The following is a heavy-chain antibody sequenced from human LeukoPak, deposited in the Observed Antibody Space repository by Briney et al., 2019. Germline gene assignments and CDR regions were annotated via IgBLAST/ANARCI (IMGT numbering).Heavy chain of an antibody. CDR3: ARETGRSSSWFRFFDY. CDR1: GFTFSRYW. D-gene: IGHD6-13*01. V-gene: IGHV3-7*01. J-gene: IGHJ4*02. Sequence: GGSLRLSCAASGFTFSRYWMSWVRQAPGKGLEWVANIKQDGSEKYYVDSVEGRFTVSRDNAKNSLYLQMNSLRAEDTAVYFCARETGRSSSWFRFFDYWGQGTLVTVSS. CDR2: IKQDGSEK.